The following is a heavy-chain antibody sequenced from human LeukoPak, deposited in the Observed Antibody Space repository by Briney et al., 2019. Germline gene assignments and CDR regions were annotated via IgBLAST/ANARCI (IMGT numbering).Heavy chain of an antibody. Sequence: SETLSLTCTVAGGSINSYYWGWIRQPPGKGLEWIGYIYYSGSTNYNPSLKSRVTISVDTSKNQFSLRLSSVTAADTAVYYCASSIHSGVSYYFDYWGQGTLVTVSS. CDR3: ASSIHSGVSYYFDY. D-gene: IGHD2-15*01. V-gene: IGHV4-59*01. CDR2: IYYSGST. J-gene: IGHJ4*02. CDR1: GGSINSYY.